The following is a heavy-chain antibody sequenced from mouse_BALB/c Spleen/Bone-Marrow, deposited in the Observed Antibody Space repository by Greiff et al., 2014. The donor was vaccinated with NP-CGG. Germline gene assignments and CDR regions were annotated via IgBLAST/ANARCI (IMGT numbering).Heavy chain of an antibody. J-gene: IGHJ2*01. CDR3: ARGRWYY. CDR2: VNPNIGGT. CDR1: VYTFTDYT. Sequence: VQLKESGPELVKPGASVKISCKTSVYTFTDYTLHWVKQSHGKSLEWIGGVNPNIGGTSYNQKFKGKASLTVNKSSTTAYMELRSLTSEDSAVYYCARGRWYYWGQGTTLTVSS. V-gene: IGHV1-22*01. D-gene: IGHD2-3*01.